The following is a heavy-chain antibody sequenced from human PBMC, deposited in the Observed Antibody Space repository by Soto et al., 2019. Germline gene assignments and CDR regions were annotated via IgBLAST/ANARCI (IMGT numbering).Heavy chain of an antibody. J-gene: IGHJ4*02. CDR1: GYTLTSYD. CDR2: MNPNSGNT. V-gene: IGHV1-8*01. D-gene: IGHD6-19*01. CDR3: ARGLRGSGWYYFDY. Sequence: ASVKVSCKASGYTLTSYDINWVRQATGQGLEWMGWMNPNSGNTGYAQKFQGRVTMTRNTSISTAYMELSSLRSEDTAVYYCARGLRGSGWYYFDYWGQGTLVTVSS.